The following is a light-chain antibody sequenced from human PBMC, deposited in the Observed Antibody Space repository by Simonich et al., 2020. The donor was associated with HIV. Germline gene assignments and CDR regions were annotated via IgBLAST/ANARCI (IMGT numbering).Light chain of an antibody. CDR1: QSVLYSSNHKNY. V-gene: IGKV4-1*01. J-gene: IGKJ1*01. Sequence: DIVMTQSPDSLAVSLGERATINCKTSQSVLYSSNHKNYLAWYQQKPGQPPKLLMYWASTREAGVADRFSASGSWTDFTLTISSLQAEDVAIYYCQQYYSTPPTFGQGTKVEIK. CDR3: QQYYSTPPT. CDR2: WAS.